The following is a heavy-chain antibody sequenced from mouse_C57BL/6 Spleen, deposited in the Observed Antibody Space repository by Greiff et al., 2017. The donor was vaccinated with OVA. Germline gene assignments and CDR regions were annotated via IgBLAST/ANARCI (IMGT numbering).Heavy chain of an antibody. CDR1: GFSFNTYA. V-gene: IGHV10-1*01. CDR2: IRSKSNNYAT. D-gene: IGHD2-3*01. J-gene: IGHJ3*01. CDR3: VRHDGEGFAY. Sequence: EVQVVESGGGLVQPKGSLKLSCAASGFSFNTYAMNWVRQAPGKGLEWVARIRSKSNNYATYYADSVKDRFTISRDDSESMLYLQMNNLKTEDTAMYYCVRHDGEGFAYWGQGTLVTVSA.